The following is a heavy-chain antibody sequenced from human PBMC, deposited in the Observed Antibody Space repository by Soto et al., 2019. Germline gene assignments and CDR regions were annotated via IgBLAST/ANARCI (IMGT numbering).Heavy chain of an antibody. Sequence: QVQLVQSGAEVKKPGASVKVSCKASGYTFTSYGISWVRQAPGQGLEWMGWISAYNGNTNYAQKLQGRVAMTTDTSTSTAYMELRSLRSDDTAVYYCARIVSSGRYCSGGSCYVDWFDPWGQGTLVTVSS. CDR3: ARIVSSGRYCSGGSCYVDWFDP. CDR2: ISAYNGNT. CDR1: GYTFTSYG. V-gene: IGHV1-18*04. J-gene: IGHJ5*02. D-gene: IGHD2-15*01.